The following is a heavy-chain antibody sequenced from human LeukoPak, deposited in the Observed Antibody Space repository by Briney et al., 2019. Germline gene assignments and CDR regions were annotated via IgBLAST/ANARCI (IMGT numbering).Heavy chain of an antibody. V-gene: IGHV3-30*18. CDR3: AKDNNYYDSSGYPYY. CDR2: ISYDGSNK. Sequence: GGSLRLSCAASGFTFSSYGMHWVRQAPGKGLEWVAVISYDGSNKYYADSVKGRFTISRDNSKNTLYLQMNSLRAEDTAVYYCAKDNNYYDSSGYPYYWGQGTLVTVSS. D-gene: IGHD3-22*01. CDR1: GFTFSSYG. J-gene: IGHJ4*02.